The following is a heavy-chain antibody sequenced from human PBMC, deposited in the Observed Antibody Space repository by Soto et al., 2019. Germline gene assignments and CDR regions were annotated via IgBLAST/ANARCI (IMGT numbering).Heavy chain of an antibody. V-gene: IGHV4-59*01. CDR3: ARVGYGDYSPPYYYGMDV. Sequence: SETLSLTCTVSGGSISSYYWSWIRQPPGKGLEWIGYIYYSGSTNYNPSLKSRVTISVDTSKNQFSLKLSSVTAADTAVYYCARVGYGDYSPPYYYGMDVWGQGTTVTVSS. CDR1: GGSISSYY. CDR2: IYYSGST. J-gene: IGHJ6*02. D-gene: IGHD4-17*01.